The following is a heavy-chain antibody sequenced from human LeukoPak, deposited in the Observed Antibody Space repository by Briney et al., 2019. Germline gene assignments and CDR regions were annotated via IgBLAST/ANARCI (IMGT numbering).Heavy chain of an antibody. D-gene: IGHD4-23*01. J-gene: IGHJ5*02. CDR2: IYHSGST. V-gene: IGHV4-38-2*01. CDR3: ARHGGVTQGADWFDP. Sequence: SETLSLTCAVSGYPISSGYYWGGIRQPPGKGLEWIGSIYHSGSTYYNPSLKSRVTISVDTSKNQFSLKLSSVTAADTAVYYCARHGGVTQGADWFDPWGQGTLVTVSS. CDR1: GYPISSGYY.